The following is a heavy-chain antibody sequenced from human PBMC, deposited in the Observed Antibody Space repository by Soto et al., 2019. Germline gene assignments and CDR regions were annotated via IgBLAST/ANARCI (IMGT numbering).Heavy chain of an antibody. V-gene: IGHV3-21*01. Sequence: GGSLRLSCAASGFTFSSYSMNWVRQAPGKGLEWVSSISSSSSYIYYADSVKGRFTISRDNAKNSLYLQMNSLRAEDTAVYYCARRTRVYYYGLDLWGQGTTATVSS. CDR3: ARRTRVYYYGLDL. J-gene: IGHJ6*02. CDR2: ISSSSSYI. D-gene: IGHD2-2*01. CDR1: GFTFSSYS.